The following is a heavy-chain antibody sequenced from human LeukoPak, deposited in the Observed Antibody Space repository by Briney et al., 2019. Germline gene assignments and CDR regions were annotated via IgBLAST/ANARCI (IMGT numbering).Heavy chain of an antibody. J-gene: IGHJ6*02. CDR2: ISSSSSYT. Sequence: TPGGSLRLSCAASGFIFSDYYMSWIRQAPGKGLEWVSYISSSSSYTNYADSVKGRFTISRDNAKNSLYLQMNSLRAEDTAVYYCARDAVAKRTKSYYYGMDVWGQGTTVTVSS. D-gene: IGHD1-14*01. CDR1: GFIFSDYY. V-gene: IGHV3-11*06. CDR3: ARDAVAKRTKSYYYGMDV.